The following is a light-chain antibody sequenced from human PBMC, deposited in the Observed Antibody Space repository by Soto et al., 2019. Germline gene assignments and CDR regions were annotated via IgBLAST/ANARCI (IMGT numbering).Light chain of an antibody. Sequence: EIVLTQSPGTLSLSAGERATLSCRASQTIGRSVLAWYQQRPGQAPRLLIYGASIRATGIPDRFSGSGSETDFILTISRLEPEDFAVYYCQHYGRSPFTFGPGTKVDIK. J-gene: IGKJ3*01. CDR3: QHYGRSPFT. V-gene: IGKV3-20*01. CDR1: QTIGRSV. CDR2: GAS.